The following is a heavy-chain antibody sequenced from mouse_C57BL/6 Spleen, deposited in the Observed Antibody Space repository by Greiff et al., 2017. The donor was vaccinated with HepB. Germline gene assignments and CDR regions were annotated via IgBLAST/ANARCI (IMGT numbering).Heavy chain of an antibody. CDR2: IDPENGDT. D-gene: IGHD2-3*01. V-gene: IGHV14-4*01. Sequence: EVKVVESGAELVRPGASVKLSCTASGFNIKDDYMHWVKQRPEQGLEWIGWIDPENGDTEYASKFQGKATITADTSSNTAYLQLSSLTSEDTAVYYCTTHDGYPWYFDVWGTGTTVTVSS. CDR1: GFNIKDDY. CDR3: TTHDGYPWYFDV. J-gene: IGHJ1*03.